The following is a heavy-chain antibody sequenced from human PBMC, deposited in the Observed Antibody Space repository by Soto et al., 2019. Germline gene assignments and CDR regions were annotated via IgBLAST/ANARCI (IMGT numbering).Heavy chain of an antibody. J-gene: IGHJ4*02. D-gene: IGHD3-10*01. CDR2: IWHDGSNK. CDR1: GFTFSSYG. V-gene: IGHV3-33*06. CDR3: AKKVNSGSGSQYFDY. Sequence: GGSLRLSCAASGFTFSSYGMHWVRQAPGKGLEWVAVIWHDGSNKYYADSVKGRFSISRDNSKNTLFLQMNSLRAEDTAIYYCAKKVNSGSGSQYFDYFGQGTLVTVSS.